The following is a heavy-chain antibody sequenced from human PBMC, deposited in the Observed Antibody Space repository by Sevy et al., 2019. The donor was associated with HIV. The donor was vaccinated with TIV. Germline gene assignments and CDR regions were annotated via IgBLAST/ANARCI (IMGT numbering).Heavy chain of an antibody. CDR1: GYSFTSYW. J-gene: IGHJ4*02. V-gene: IGHV5-51*01. CDR2: IYPGDSDT. Sequence: GESLKISCKGSGYSFTSYWIGWVRQMPGKGLEWMGIIYPGDSDTRYSPSFQGQVPISADKSISTPRLQWSSLKASDTATDCCARHPIRSGLGLTGDNTNFDYLGQGTLVTVSS. CDR3: ARHPIRSGLGLTGDNTNFDY. D-gene: IGHD7-27*01.